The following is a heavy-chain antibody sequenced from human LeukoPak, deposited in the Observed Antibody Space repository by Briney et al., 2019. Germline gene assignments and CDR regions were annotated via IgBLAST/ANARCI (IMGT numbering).Heavy chain of an antibody. CDR2: ISPTGSTT. CDR1: GFSFSGHW. J-gene: IGHJ4*02. V-gene: IGHV3-74*01. CDR3: ARGPNSNWSGLDF. Sequence: GGSLRLSCSASGFSFSGHWMHWARQLPGKGLVWVSRISPTGSTTSYADSVKGRFTVSRDNAKNTLYLQVNNLRAEDTAVYYCARGPNSNWSGLDFWGQGTLLTVSS. D-gene: IGHD6-6*01.